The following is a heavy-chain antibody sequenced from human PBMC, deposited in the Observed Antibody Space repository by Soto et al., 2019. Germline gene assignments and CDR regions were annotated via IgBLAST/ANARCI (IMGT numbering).Heavy chain of an antibody. J-gene: IGHJ3*02. CDR2: RNPNSGNT. D-gene: IGHD6-19*01. CDR1: GYTFTSYD. Sequence: ASVKGSCKASGYTFTSYDINWGRQATGQGLEWMGWRNPNSGNTGYAQKFQGRVTMTRNTSISTAYMELSSLRSEDTAVYYCARVGVKGSSGWYGGRAYDIWVQGTMVTVSS. V-gene: IGHV1-8*01. CDR3: ARVGVKGSSGWYGGRAYDI.